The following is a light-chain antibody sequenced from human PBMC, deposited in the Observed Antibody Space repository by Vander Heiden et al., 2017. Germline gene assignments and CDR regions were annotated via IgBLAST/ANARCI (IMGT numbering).Light chain of an antibody. CDR3: QQRSISLT. J-gene: IGKJ5*01. V-gene: IGKV3-11*01. CDR2: DAS. Sequence: EIVLTQSPATLSLSPGERATLSCRASQSVSSYLAWYQQKPGQAPRLLIYDASNMATGIPDRFSGSGSGTDFTLTISSREPEDFAVYYFQQRSISLTFGQGTRLEIK. CDR1: QSVSSY.